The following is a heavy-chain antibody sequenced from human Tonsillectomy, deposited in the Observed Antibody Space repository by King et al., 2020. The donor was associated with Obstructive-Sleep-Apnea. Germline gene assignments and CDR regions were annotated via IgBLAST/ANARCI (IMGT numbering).Heavy chain of an antibody. J-gene: IGHJ4*02. D-gene: IGHD2-2*01. Sequence: QLQESGPGLVKPSETLSLTCTVSGGSISSYYWSWIRQPPGKGLEWIGYIYYSGSNNYNPSLKSRVTISVDTSKNQFSLKLSSVTAADTAVYYCARRYCSITSSYAFDYWGPGTLVTVSS. CDR3: ARRYCSITSSYAFDY. V-gene: IGHV4-59*08. CDR2: IYYSGSN. CDR1: GGSISSYY.